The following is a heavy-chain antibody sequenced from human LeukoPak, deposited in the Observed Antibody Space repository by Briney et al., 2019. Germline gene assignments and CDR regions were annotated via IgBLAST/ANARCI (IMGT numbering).Heavy chain of an antibody. J-gene: IGHJ4*02. CDR1: GFTFDDYA. CDR2: ISWNSGSI. CDR3: ARDTIFDY. Sequence: GRSLRLSCAASGFTFDDYAMHWVRQAPGKGLEWVSGISWNSGSIGYADSVKGRFTISRDNAKNSLYLQMSSLRAEDTAVYYCARDTIFDYWGQGTLVTVSS. V-gene: IGHV3-9*01.